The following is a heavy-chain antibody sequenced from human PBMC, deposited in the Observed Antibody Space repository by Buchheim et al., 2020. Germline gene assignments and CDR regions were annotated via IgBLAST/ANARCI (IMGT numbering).Heavy chain of an antibody. V-gene: IGHV3-30*18. CDR2: ISYDGSNK. Sequence: QVQLVESGGGVVQPGKSLRLSCAASGFTFSSYGMHWVRQAPGKGLEWVAVISYDGSNKYYADSVKGRFTISRDNSKNTLYLQMNSLRAEDTAVYYCAKDSGRYYYDSSGCMDVWGQGTT. D-gene: IGHD3-22*01. J-gene: IGHJ6*02. CDR3: AKDSGRYYYDSSGCMDV. CDR1: GFTFSSYG.